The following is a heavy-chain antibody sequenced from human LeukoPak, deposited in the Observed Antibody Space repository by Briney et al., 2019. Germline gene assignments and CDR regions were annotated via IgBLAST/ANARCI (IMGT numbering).Heavy chain of an antibody. J-gene: IGHJ4*02. CDR1: GGSFSGYY. CDR3: AGTRHSSSWAY. D-gene: IGHD6-13*01. Sequence: PSETLSLTCAVYGGSFSGYYWSWIRQPPGKGLEWIGEINHSGSTNYNPSLKSRVSISVDTSKNQFSLKLSSVTAADTAVYYCAGTRHSSSWAYWGQGTLVTVSS. CDR2: INHSGST. V-gene: IGHV4-34*01.